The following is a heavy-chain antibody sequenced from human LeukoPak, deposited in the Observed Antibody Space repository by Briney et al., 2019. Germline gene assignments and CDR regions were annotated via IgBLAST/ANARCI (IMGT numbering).Heavy chain of an antibody. V-gene: IGHV3-64D*06. CDR3: VRGTGY. J-gene: IGHJ4*02. CDR2: ISSNGDNT. CDR1: GFTFSTYV. Sequence: GGSLRLSCSVSGFTFSTYVIHWVRQAPGKGLEYVSAISSNGDNTYYADSVKGRFTISRDNSKNTLYLQMSSLRADDTAVYYCVRGTGYWGQGTLVTVSS.